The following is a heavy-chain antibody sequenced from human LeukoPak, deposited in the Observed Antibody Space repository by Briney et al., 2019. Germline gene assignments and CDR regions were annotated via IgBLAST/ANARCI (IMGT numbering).Heavy chain of an antibody. V-gene: IGHV3-64D*06. CDR3: VRGTGY. J-gene: IGHJ4*02. CDR2: ISSNGDNT. CDR1: GFTFSTYV. Sequence: GGSLRLSCSVSGFTFSTYVIHWVRQAPGKGLEYVSAISSNGDNTYYADSVKGRFTISRDNSKNTLYLQMSSLRADDTAVYYCVRGTGYWGQGTLVTVSS.